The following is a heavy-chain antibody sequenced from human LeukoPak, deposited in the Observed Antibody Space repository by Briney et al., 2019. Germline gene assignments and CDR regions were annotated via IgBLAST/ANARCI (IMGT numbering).Heavy chain of an antibody. V-gene: IGHV3-21*01. Sequence: GGSLRLSCAASGITFSRYTMNWVRQAPGKGLEWVSSISSSSSSIYYADSVKGRFTISRDSAKNALFLQMNSLRAEDTAVYYCARDTYDILTGYYKWAFDIWGQGIMVTVSS. D-gene: IGHD3-9*01. J-gene: IGHJ3*02. CDR3: ARDTYDILTGYYKWAFDI. CDR2: ISSSSSSI. CDR1: GITFSRYT.